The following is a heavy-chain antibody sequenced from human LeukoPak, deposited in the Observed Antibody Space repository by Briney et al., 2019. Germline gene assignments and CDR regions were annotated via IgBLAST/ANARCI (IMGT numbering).Heavy chain of an antibody. CDR2: INPNSGGT. D-gene: IGHD4-11*01. J-gene: IGHJ5*02. CDR1: GYTFTGYY. V-gene: IGHV1-2*02. Sequence: ASVKVSCKASGYTFTGYYMHWVRQAPGQGLEWMGWINPNSGGTNYAQKFQGRVTMTRDTSISTAYMELSRLRSDDTAVYYCAREGYSNYVANWFDPWGQGTLVTVSP. CDR3: AREGYSNYVANWFDP.